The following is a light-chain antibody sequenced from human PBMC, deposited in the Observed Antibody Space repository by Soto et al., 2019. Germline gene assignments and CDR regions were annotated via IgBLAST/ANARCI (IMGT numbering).Light chain of an antibody. J-gene: IGLJ3*02. CDR2: EVS. CDR3: SSYTTTNPWV. V-gene: IGLV2-14*01. Sequence: QSALTQPASVCGSPVQSITISCTGSSSDVGAYKYVSWFQRHPGKAPNLIIYEVSIRPSGFSDRFSGSKSGNTASLTISGLQAEDEADYRCSSYTTTNPWVFGGGTKLT. CDR1: SSDVGAYKY.